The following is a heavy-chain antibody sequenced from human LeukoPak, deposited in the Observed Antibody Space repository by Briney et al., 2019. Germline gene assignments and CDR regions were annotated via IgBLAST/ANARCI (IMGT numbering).Heavy chain of an antibody. V-gene: IGHV4-59*01. CDR1: GGSISSYY. Sequence: PSETLSLTCTVSGGSISSYYWSWIRQPPGKGLEWIGYIYYSGSTNYNPSLKSRVTISVDTSKNQFSLKLSSVTAADTAVYYCARARDGFYDYRGQGTLVTVSS. D-gene: IGHD5-24*01. CDR3: ARARDGFYDY. CDR2: IYYSGST. J-gene: IGHJ4*02.